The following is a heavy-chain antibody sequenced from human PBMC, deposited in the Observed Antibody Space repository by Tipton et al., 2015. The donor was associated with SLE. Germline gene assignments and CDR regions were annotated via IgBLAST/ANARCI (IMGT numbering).Heavy chain of an antibody. J-gene: IGHJ3*02. CDR3: AREHVVVVAATLDAFDI. D-gene: IGHD2-15*01. CDR1: GGSISSSSYY. V-gene: IGHV4-39*07. Sequence: TLSLTCTVSGGSISSSSYYWGWICQPPGKGLEWIGSIYYSGSTYYNHSLKSRVTMSVDTSKNQFSLKLSSVTAADTAVYYCAREHVVVVAATLDAFDIWGQGTMVTVSS. CDR2: IYYSGST.